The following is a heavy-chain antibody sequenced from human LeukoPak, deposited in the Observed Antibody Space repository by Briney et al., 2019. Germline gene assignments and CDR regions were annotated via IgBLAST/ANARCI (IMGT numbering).Heavy chain of an antibody. D-gene: IGHD6-19*01. Sequence: GGSLRLSCAASGFTFSSYSMNWVRQAPGKGLEWVSYIIIISSTIYYADSVKGRFTISRDNAKNSLYLQMNSLRDEDTAVYYCARDLKRIAVAGKHFDYWGQGTLVTVSS. J-gene: IGHJ4*02. CDR3: ARDLKRIAVAGKHFDY. CDR2: IIIISSTI. CDR1: GFTFSSYS. V-gene: IGHV3-48*02.